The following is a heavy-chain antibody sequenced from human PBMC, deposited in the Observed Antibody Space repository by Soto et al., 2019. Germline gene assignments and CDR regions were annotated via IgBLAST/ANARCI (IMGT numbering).Heavy chain of an antibody. Sequence: QVQLQQWGAGLLKPSETLSLTCAVYGGSFSGYYWSWIRQPPGKGLEWIGEINHSGSTHYNPSLKSRVTISVDTLKNQFSLKLSSVTAADRAVYYCARASMGWFDPWGQGTLVTVSS. CDR3: ARASMGWFDP. V-gene: IGHV4-34*01. J-gene: IGHJ5*02. CDR2: INHSGST. D-gene: IGHD2-8*01. CDR1: GGSFSGYY.